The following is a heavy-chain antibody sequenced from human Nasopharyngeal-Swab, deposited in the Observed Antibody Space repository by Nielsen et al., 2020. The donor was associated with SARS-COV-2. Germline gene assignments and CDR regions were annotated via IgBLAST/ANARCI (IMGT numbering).Heavy chain of an antibody. D-gene: IGHD6-19*01. V-gene: IGHV6-1*01. CDR3: ARDPEVAGIPLFDY. CDR2: TYYRSKWYN. CDR1: GDSFSSNSAA. J-gene: IGHJ4*02. Sequence: SQTLSLTCAISGDSFSSNSAAWNWLRQSPSRGLEWLGRTYYRSKWYNDYAVSVKSRITINPDTSKNQFSLQLNSVTPEDTAVYYCARDPEVAGIPLFDYWGQGTLVTVSS.